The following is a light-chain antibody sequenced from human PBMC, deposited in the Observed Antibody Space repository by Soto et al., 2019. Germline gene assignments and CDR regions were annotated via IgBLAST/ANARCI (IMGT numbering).Light chain of an antibody. V-gene: IGKV3-20*01. Sequence: EIVMTQSPATLSVSPGERATLSCRASHSVSSDLAWYQQKPGQAPRLLIYGASNRATGISDRFSGSGSATDFTLTISRLEPEDFAVYYCQQSGSSPPTFGQGTKVDIK. CDR3: QQSGSSPPT. CDR1: HSVSSD. J-gene: IGKJ1*01. CDR2: GAS.